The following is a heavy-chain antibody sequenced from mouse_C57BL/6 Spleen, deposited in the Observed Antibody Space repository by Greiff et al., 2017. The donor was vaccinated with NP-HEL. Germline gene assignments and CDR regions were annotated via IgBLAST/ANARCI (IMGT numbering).Heavy chain of an antibody. CDR3: ARDYYGGSYQYFDV. CDR2: IWWDDDK. CDR1: GFSLSTFGMG. D-gene: IGHD1-1*01. Sequence: QVTLKVSGPGILQPSQTLSLTCSFSGFSLSTFGMGVGWIRQPSGKGLEWLAHIWWDDDKYYNPALKSRLTISKDTSKNQVFLKIANVDTADTATNYCARDYYGGSYQYFDVWGTGTTVTVSS. V-gene: IGHV8-8*01. J-gene: IGHJ1*03.